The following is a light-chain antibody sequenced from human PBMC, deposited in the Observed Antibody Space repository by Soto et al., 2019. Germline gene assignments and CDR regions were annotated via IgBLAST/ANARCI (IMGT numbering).Light chain of an antibody. Sequence: SSELTQPPSVSVSPGQTASITCSGDKLGDKYACWYQQKSGQSPVLVIYQDSKRPSGIPERFSGSNSGNTATLTISGTQAMDEADYYCQAWDSSTAVFGTGTKVTVL. CDR2: QDS. CDR1: KLGDKY. V-gene: IGLV3-1*01. CDR3: QAWDSSTAV. J-gene: IGLJ1*01.